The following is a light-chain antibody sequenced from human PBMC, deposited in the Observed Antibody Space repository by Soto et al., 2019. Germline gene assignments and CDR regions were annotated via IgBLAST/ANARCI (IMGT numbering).Light chain of an antibody. J-gene: IGKJ1*01. V-gene: IGKV3-15*01. Sequence: EIVMTQSPATLSVSPGERATLSCRASQSVSNNLVWYQQKPGQAPRLLIYGASTRATGIPARFSGSGSGTEFTLTISSLLSEDFAVYYCQQYNNWPRTFGQGTKVVIK. CDR3: QQYNNWPRT. CDR1: QSVSNN. CDR2: GAS.